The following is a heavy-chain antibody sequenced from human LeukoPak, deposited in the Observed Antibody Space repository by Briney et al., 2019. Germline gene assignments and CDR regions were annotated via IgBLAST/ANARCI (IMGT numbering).Heavy chain of an antibody. V-gene: IGHV1-18*01. CDR2: ISAYNGNT. J-gene: IGHJ6*03. CDR1: GYTFTSYV. CDR3: ARNYYDSSGYYYFDFYYYYYMDV. D-gene: IGHD3-22*01. Sequence: GASVKVSCKASGYTFTSYVISWVRQAPGQGLEWMGWISAYNGNTNYAQKLQGRVTMTRNTSISTAYMELSSLRSEDTAVYYCARNYYDSSGYYYFDFYYYYYMDVWGKGTTVTVS.